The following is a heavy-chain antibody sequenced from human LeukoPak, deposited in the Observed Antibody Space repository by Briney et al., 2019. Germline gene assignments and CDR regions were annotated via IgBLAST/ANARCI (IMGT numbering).Heavy chain of an antibody. CDR1: GGSISSSSYS. CDR3: ARGGTDYLWYYYYYRDV. CDR2: IYYSGST. J-gene: IGHJ6*03. D-gene: IGHD3-16*01. Sequence: PSETLSLTCTVSGGSISSSSYSWGWIRQPPGKGLEWIGSIYYSGSTYYNPSLKSRVTISVDTSKNQFSLKLSSVTAADTAVYYCARGGTDYLWYYYYYRDVWGKGTTVTISS. V-gene: IGHV4-39*01.